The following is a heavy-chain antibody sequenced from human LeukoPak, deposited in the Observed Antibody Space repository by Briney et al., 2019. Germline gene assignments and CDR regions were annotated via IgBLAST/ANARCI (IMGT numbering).Heavy chain of an antibody. J-gene: IGHJ4*02. V-gene: IGHV3-30*02. Sequence: GGSLRLSCAASGFTFSYYGMHWVRQPPGKGLEWVTFIGYDGTDKYYADSVKGRFTISRDNSKNTLSLHMNSLRAEDTAVYYCARDLTYNSWYYFDSWGQGTLVTVSS. CDR3: ARDLTYNSWYYFDS. CDR2: IGYDGTDK. D-gene: IGHD6-13*01. CDR1: GFTFSYYG.